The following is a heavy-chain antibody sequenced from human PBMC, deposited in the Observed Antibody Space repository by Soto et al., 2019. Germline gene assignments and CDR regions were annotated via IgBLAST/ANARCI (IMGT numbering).Heavy chain of an antibody. CDR2: IYSGGRN. CDR1: GGSISSFY. Sequence: SGNRCLTWTVSGGSISSFYWSWIRQPAGKGLEWIGRIYSGGRNNYNPSLKSRVTMSVDTSKNQFSLRLSSVTAADTAMYYCARGSSRWDYWGQGTLVTVSS. V-gene: IGHV4-4*07. J-gene: IGHJ4*02. D-gene: IGHD6-13*01. CDR3: ARGSSRWDY.